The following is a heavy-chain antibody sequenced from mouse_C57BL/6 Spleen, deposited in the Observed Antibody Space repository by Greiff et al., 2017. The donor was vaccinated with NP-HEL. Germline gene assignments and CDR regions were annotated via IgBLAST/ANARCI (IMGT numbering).Heavy chain of an antibody. Sequence: QVQLQQPGTELVKPGASVKLSCKASGYTFTSYWMHWVKQRPGQGLEWIGNINPSNGGTNYNEKFKSKATLTVDKSSSTAYMQLSSLTSEDSAVYYCARGDYDVLGWYFDVWGTGTTVTVSS. CDR2: INPSNGGT. V-gene: IGHV1-53*01. J-gene: IGHJ1*03. CDR3: ARGDYDVLGWYFDV. CDR1: GYTFTSYW. D-gene: IGHD2-4*01.